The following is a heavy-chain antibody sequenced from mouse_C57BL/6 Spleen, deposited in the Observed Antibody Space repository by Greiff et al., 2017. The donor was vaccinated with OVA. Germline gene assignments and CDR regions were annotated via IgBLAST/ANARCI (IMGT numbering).Heavy chain of an antibody. CDR2: IDPETGGT. J-gene: IGHJ2*01. CDR1: GYTFTDYE. Sequence: QVHVKQSGAELVRPGASVTLSCKASGYTFTDYEMHWVKQTPVHGLEWIGAIDPETGGTAYNQKFKGKAILTADKSSSTAYMELRSLTSEDSAVYYCYGSSLYYFDYWGQGTTLTVSS. CDR3: YGSSLYYFDY. D-gene: IGHD1-1*01. V-gene: IGHV1-15*01.